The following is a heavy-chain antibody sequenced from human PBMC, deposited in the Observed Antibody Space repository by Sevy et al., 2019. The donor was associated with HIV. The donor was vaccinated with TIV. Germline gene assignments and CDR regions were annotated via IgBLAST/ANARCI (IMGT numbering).Heavy chain of an antibody. Sequence: GGSLRLSCIGSGFSFSYYGIHWVRQFPGKGLDWVALISHDGINEYYADSVKGRFTISRDNSKNTVYLEMNSLRNEDTAMYFCANAYSGSYSHSYLYALDVWGQGTTVTVSS. CDR1: GFSFSYYG. J-gene: IGHJ6*02. CDR2: ISHDGINE. CDR3: ANAYSGSYSHSYLYALDV. V-gene: IGHV3-30*18. D-gene: IGHD1-26*01.